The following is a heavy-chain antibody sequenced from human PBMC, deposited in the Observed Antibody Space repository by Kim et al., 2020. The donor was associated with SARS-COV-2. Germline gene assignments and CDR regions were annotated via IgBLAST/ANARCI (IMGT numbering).Heavy chain of an antibody. V-gene: IGHV3-23*01. J-gene: IGHJ6*02. D-gene: IGHD7-27*01. Sequence: KGRFTITRDNSKTTLYLQMNSLRAEDTAVYYCALGSPGPVANSRFYGMDVWGQGTTVTVSS. CDR3: ALGSPGPVANSRFYGMDV.